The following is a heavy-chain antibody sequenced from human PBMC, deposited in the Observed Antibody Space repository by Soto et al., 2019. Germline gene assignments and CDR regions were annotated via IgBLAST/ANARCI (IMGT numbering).Heavy chain of an antibody. Sequence: ASGKVSCKASGCTFTSYGISWVRQAPGQGLEWMGWIIAYNGNTNYAQKLQGRVTMTTDTSTSTAYMELRSLRSDDTAVYYCARDSSGLYFDYWGQGTLVTVS. J-gene: IGHJ4*02. V-gene: IGHV1-18*01. D-gene: IGHD2-8*02. CDR3: ARDSSGLYFDY. CDR1: GCTFTSYG. CDR2: IIAYNGNT.